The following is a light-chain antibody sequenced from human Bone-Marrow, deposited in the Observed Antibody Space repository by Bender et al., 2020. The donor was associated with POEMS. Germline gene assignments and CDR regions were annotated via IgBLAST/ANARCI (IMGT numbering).Light chain of an antibody. CDR1: SSDVGSYDL. Sequence: QSALTQPASVSGSPGQSITISCAGTSSDVGSYDLVSWYQQLPGTAPQIVIYRHTQRPSGVPDRFSGSKSGTSASLAISGLRSEDEADYYCASWDDSLSAYLFGTGTKVTVL. CDR2: RHT. J-gene: IGLJ1*01. CDR3: ASWDDSLSAYL. V-gene: IGLV1-47*01.